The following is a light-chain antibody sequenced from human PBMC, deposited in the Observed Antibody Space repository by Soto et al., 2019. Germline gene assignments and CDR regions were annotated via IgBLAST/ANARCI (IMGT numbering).Light chain of an antibody. Sequence: DIQLTQSPSTLSASVGDRVTITCRASQSISSWLAWYQQKPGKAPKVLIYMVSTLESGVPSSFSGSGSGTEFTLTTSSLQPADFAAYYCQQYTDYSWTFGQGTKVEIK. J-gene: IGKJ1*01. V-gene: IGKV1-5*03. CDR2: MVS. CDR3: QQYTDYSWT. CDR1: QSISSW.